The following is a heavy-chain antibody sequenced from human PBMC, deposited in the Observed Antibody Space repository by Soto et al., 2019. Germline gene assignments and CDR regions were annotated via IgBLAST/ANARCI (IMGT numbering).Heavy chain of an antibody. D-gene: IGHD3-3*02. CDR2: IYYIGTT. CDR3: VRDVTISFYGMDV. Sequence: LSLTCNVSGGSISPYYWSWIRQPPGKGLEWIGYIYYIGTTNYNPSLKSRVTMSIDTSKNQFSLKMRSLTAADTAVYYCVRDVTISFYGMDVWGPGTPVTVSS. V-gene: IGHV4-59*01. J-gene: IGHJ6*02. CDR1: GGSISPYY.